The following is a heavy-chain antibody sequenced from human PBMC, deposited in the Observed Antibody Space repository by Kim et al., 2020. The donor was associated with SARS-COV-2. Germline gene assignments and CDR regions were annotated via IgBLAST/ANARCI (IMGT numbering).Heavy chain of an antibody. CDR1: GGTFSSYA. Sequence: SVKVSCKASGGTFSSYAISWVRQAPGQGLEWMGGIIPIFGTANYAQKFQGRVTITADESTSTAYMELSSLRSEDTAVYYCARQAREFPVRVNWFDPWGQGTLVTVSS. CDR2: IIPIFGTA. CDR3: ARQAREFPVRVNWFDP. D-gene: IGHD3-10*01. J-gene: IGHJ5*02. V-gene: IGHV1-69*13.